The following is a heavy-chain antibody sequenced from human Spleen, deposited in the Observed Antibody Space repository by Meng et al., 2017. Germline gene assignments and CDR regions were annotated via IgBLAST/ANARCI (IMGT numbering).Heavy chain of an antibody. CDR1: GYDFTSYW. CDR2: IYPRDSDT. J-gene: IGHJ4*02. CDR3: ARLQTLVGDNRACDY. Sequence: GESLKISCKGSGYDFTSYWIAWVRQMPGKGLEWMGIIYPRDSDTRYSPSFQGQVTISADKSITTAYLQWSSLRASDTAMYYCARLQTLVGDNRACDYWGQGTLVTVSS. D-gene: IGHD1-26*01. V-gene: IGHV5-51*01.